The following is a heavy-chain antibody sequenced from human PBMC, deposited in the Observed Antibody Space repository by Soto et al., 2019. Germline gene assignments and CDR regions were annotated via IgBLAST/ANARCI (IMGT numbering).Heavy chain of an antibody. J-gene: IGHJ4*02. Sequence: ASVKVSCKASGYTFTGYCMHWVRQAPGQGLEWMGWINPNSGDTNYAQKFQGRVTMTRDTSITTASVELSRLRSDDTAMYYCARVMITFGGIVDKYYFDYWGQGTQVTVSS. CDR3: ARVMITFGGIVDKYYFDY. D-gene: IGHD3-16*02. CDR2: INPNSGDT. CDR1: GYTFTGYC. V-gene: IGHV1-2*02.